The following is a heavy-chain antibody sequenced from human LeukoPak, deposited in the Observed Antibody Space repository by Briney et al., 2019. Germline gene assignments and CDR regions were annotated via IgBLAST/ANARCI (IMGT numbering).Heavy chain of an antibody. CDR3: ARSDLPGIAAAGLGAYYFDY. CDR2: ISYDGSNK. V-gene: IGHV3-30-3*01. D-gene: IGHD6-13*01. CDR1: GFTFSSYA. J-gene: IGHJ4*02. Sequence: PGGSLRLSCAASGFTFSSYAMHWVRQAPGKGLEWVAVISYDGSNKYYADSVKGRFTISRDNSKNTLYLQMNSLRAEDTAVYYCARSDLPGIAAAGLGAYYFDYWGQGTLVTVSS.